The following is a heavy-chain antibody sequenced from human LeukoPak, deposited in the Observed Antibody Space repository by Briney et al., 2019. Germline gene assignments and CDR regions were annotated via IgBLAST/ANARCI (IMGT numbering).Heavy chain of an antibody. CDR3: ARVGCTSTSCLAN. D-gene: IGHD2-2*01. CDR2: IKQDGSEK. Sequence: GGSLRLSCAVSGLTFSSYWKTWVRQAPGKGLELVANIKQDGSEKYYVDSVKGRFTISRDNAKNSLYLQMSSVRAEDTAVYYCARVGCTSTSCLANWGQGTLVTVSS. V-gene: IGHV3-7*01. J-gene: IGHJ4*02. CDR1: GLTFSSYW.